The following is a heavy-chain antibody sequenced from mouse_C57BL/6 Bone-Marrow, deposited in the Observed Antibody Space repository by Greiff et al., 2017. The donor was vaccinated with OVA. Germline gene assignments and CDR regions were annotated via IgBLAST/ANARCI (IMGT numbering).Heavy chain of an antibody. J-gene: IGHJ3*01. V-gene: IGHV1-81*01. Sequence: VQLQQSGAELARPGASVKLSCKASGYTFTSYGISWVKQRTGQGLEWIGEIYPSSGNTYYNEKFKGKATLTADKSSSTAYMELRSLTSEDSAVYFCDREDYGSAYAYWGTGTLVTVSA. D-gene: IGHD1-1*01. CDR2: IYPSSGNT. CDR1: GYTFTSYG. CDR3: DREDYGSAYAY.